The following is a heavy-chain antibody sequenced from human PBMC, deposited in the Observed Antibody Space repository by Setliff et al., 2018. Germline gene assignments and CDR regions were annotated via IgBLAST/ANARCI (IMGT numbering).Heavy chain of an antibody. D-gene: IGHD6-19*01. CDR2: INGGGTAT. V-gene: IGHV3-23*01. CDR3: ARSAVAVPGQFYFDN. CDR1: GFTFSSSS. Sequence: GGSLRLSCAASGFTFSSSSMTWVRQAPGKGLEWVSAINGGGTATYYADSVKGRFTTSRDNSKNTLYLQMNSLRTEDTAVYYCARSAVAVPGQFYFDNWGQGTQVTVSS. J-gene: IGHJ4*02.